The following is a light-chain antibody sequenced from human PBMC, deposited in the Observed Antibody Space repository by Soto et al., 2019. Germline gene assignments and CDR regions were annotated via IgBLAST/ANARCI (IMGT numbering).Light chain of an antibody. V-gene: IGLV1-51*01. Sequence: QSVLTQPPSVSAAPGQKVTISCSGSSSNIGNNHVSWYQQFPGTAPKLLIYDNNNRPSGIPYRFSGSKTGTSATLGITGLQTGEEADYDCGAWCTSLSLVVFGEGTKLTVL. J-gene: IGLJ2*01. CDR1: SSNIGNNH. CDR3: GAWCTSLSLVV. CDR2: DNN.